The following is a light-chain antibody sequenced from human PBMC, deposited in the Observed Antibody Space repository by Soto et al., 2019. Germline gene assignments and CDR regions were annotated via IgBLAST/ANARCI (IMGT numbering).Light chain of an antibody. CDR2: LGS. CDR3: MQGLQTWT. CDR1: QSLLHSNGYNY. V-gene: IGKV2-28*01. J-gene: IGKJ1*01. Sequence: DIVMTQSPLSLPVTPGEPASISCRSSQSLLHSNGYNYVDWYLQKPGQSPQLLIYLGSNRASGVPDRFSGSGSGTDFTLKISRVEAEDVGVYYRMQGLQTWTFGQGTKVDIK.